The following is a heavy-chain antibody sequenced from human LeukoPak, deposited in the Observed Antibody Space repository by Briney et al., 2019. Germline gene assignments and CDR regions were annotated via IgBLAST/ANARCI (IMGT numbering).Heavy chain of an antibody. CDR3: ASPGVLWSGYYIDRGTRALNDY. J-gene: IGHJ4*02. V-gene: IGHV1-2*04. Sequence: EASVKVSCKASGYTFTSYYMHWVRQAPGQGLEWMGWINPNSGGTNYAQKFQGWVTMTRDTSISTAYMELSRLRSDDTAVYYCASPGVLWSGYYIDRGTRALNDYWGQGTLVTVSS. CDR2: INPNSGGT. CDR1: GYTFTSYY. D-gene: IGHD3-3*01.